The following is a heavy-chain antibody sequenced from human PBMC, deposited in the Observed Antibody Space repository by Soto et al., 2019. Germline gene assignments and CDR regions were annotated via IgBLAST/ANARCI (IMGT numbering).Heavy chain of an antibody. CDR2: ISAYNCNT. V-gene: IGHV1-18*01. D-gene: IGHD3-10*01. Sequence: QVQLVQSGAEVKKPGASVKVSCKASGYTFTSYGISWVRQAPGQGLEWMGWISAYNCNTNYAQKLQGRVTMTTDPSTSTDYMELRSLRSADTAVYYCARDGRPNYGSGSYSYGMDVWGQGTTVTVSS. J-gene: IGHJ6*02. CDR1: GYTFTSYG. CDR3: ARDGRPNYGSGSYSYGMDV.